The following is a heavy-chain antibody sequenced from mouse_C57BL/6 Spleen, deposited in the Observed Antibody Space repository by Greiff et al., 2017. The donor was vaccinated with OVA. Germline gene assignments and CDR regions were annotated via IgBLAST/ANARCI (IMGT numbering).Heavy chain of an antibody. CDR1: GYTFTDYN. CDR3: ARGITTVVGYFDY. J-gene: IGHJ2*01. CDR2: INPNNGGT. D-gene: IGHD1-1*01. Sequence: VQLQQSGPELVKPGASVKIPCKASGYTFTDYNMDWVKQSHGKSLEWIGDINPNNGGTIYNQKFKGKATLTVDKSSSTAYMELRSLTSEDTAVYYCARGITTVVGYFDYWGQGTTLTVSS. V-gene: IGHV1-18*01.